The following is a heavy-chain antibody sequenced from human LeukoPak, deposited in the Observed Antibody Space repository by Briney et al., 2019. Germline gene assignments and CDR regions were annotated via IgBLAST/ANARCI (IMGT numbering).Heavy chain of an antibody. CDR1: GFTFDEYG. V-gene: IGHV3-20*04. D-gene: IGHD1-26*01. J-gene: IGHJ6*03. CDR3: AREVGPIGYYYYYMDV. Sequence: GGSLRLSCAASGFTFDEYGMSWVRQAPGKGLEWVSGINWNGDKTGYSDSVKGRFTISRDNAKNSLYLQMNSLKVEDTALYYCAREVGPIGYYYYYMDVWGKGTTVAVSS. CDR2: INWNGDKT.